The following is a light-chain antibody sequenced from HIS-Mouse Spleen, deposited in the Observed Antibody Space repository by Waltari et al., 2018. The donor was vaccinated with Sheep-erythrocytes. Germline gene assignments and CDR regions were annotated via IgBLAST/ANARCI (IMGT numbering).Light chain of an antibody. CDR1: NIGSKS. J-gene: IGLJ1*01. V-gene: IGLV3-21*03. Sequence: SYVLTQPPSVSVAPGKTARITCGGNNIGSKSVHWYQQKPGQAPVLVVYDDSDRPSGFPERFSGSKSGNTATLTISRVEAGDEADYYCQVWDSSSDHYVFGTGTKVTVL. CDR3: QVWDSSSDHYV. CDR2: DDS.